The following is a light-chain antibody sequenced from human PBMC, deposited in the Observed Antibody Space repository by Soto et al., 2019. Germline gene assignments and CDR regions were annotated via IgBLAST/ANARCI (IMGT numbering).Light chain of an antibody. CDR3: QQYDNLPPLT. J-gene: IGKJ3*01. CDR1: QDISNY. Sequence: DIQMTQSPSSLSASVGDRVTITCQASQDISNYLNWYQQKPGKAPKLLIYDASNLETGVPSRFSGSGSGTDFTFTISSLQPEDIATYYCQQYDNLPPLTFGPGTKGDIK. V-gene: IGKV1-33*01. CDR2: DAS.